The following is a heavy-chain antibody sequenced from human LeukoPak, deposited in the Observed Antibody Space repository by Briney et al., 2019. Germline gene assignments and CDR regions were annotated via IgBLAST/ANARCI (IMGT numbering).Heavy chain of an antibody. J-gene: IGHJ5*02. CDR2: IYYSGST. Sequence: SETLSLTCTVSGGSISSYYWSWIRQPPGKGLEWIGYIYYSGSTNYNPSLKSRVTISVDTSKNQFSLELSSVTAADTAVYYCARDSIAAAGAFWFDPRGQGALVTVSS. CDR3: ARDSIAAAGAFWFDP. V-gene: IGHV4-59*01. D-gene: IGHD6-13*01. CDR1: GGSISSYY.